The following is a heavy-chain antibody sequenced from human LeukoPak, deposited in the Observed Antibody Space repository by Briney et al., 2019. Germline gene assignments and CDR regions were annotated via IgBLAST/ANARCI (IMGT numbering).Heavy chain of an antibody. CDR2: IYYSGCT. Sequence: PSETLSLTCSVSGGSISSYYWSWIRQPPGKGLEWIGYIYYSGCTNYNPSLKSRVTISVDTSKNQFSLKLSSVSAAGTAVYYCARGITWFDPWGQGTLVTVSS. J-gene: IGHJ5*02. D-gene: IGHD3-10*01. CDR3: ARGITWFDP. CDR1: GGSISSYY. V-gene: IGHV4-59*01.